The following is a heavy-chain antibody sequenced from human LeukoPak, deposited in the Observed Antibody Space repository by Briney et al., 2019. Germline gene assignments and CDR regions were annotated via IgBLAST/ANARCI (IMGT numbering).Heavy chain of an antibody. J-gene: IGHJ4*02. CDR3: ARDRSAVVIISALDY. V-gene: IGHV1-2*02. CDR1: GYTFTGYY. Sequence: AASVKVSCKASGYTFTGYYMHRVRQAPGQGLEWMGWINPNSGGTNYAQKFQGRVTMTRDTSISTAYMELSRLRSDDTAVYYCARDRSAVVIISALDYWGQGTLVTVSS. CDR2: INPNSGGT. D-gene: IGHD3-3*01.